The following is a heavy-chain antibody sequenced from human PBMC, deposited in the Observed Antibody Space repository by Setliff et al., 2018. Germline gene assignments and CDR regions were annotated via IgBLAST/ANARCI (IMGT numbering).Heavy chain of an antibody. Sequence: ASETLSLTCTVSGGSISSYYWSWIRQPPGKGLEWIGYIYYSGSTNYNPSLKSRVTISVDTSKNQFSLKLSSVTAADTAVYYCARHGALGKFWSYYYYMDVWGKGTTVTVSS. CDR3: ARHGALGKFWSYYYYMDV. V-gene: IGHV4-59*08. D-gene: IGHD3-3*01. CDR1: GGSISSYY. CDR2: IYYSGST. J-gene: IGHJ6*03.